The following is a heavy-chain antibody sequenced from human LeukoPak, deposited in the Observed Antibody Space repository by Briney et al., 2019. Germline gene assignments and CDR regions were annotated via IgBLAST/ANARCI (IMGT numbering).Heavy chain of an antibody. CDR1: VGSISSGGYS. CDR3: ARGYRGLLDY. V-gene: IGHV4-30-2*01. CDR2: IYHSGST. Sequence: SETLSLTCAGSVGSISSGGYSWSWIRQPPGKGLEWIGYIYHSGSTYYNPSLKSRVTISVDRSKNQFSLKLSSVTAADTAVYYCARGYRGLLDYWGQGTLVTVSS. J-gene: IGHJ4*02. D-gene: IGHD4-23*01.